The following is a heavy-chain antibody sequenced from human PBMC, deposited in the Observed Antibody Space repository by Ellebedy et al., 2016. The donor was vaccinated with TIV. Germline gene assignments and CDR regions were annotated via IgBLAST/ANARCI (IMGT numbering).Heavy chain of an antibody. CDR1: GYTFTSYA. D-gene: IGHD1-1*01. J-gene: IGHJ6*02. Sequence: ASVKVSXKASGYTFTSYAMHWVRQAPGQRLEWMGWINAGNGNTKYSQKFQGRVTITADESTSTAYMELSSLRSEDTAVYYCARALGYKHYYGMDVWGQGTTVTVSS. V-gene: IGHV1-3*01. CDR2: INAGNGNT. CDR3: ARALGYKHYYGMDV.